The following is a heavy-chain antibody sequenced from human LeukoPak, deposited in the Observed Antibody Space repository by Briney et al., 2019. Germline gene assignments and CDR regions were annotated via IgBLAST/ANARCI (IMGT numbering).Heavy chain of an antibody. V-gene: IGHV4-38-2*01. Sequence: SETLSLTCAVSGYSISSGYYWGWIRQPPGKGLEWIGSIYHSGSTYYNPSLKSRDAISVDTSKNQFSLKLSSVTAADTAVYYCARGVILDYWGQGTLVTVSS. J-gene: IGHJ4*02. CDR3: ARGVILDY. CDR2: IYHSGST. CDR1: GYSISSGYY. D-gene: IGHD3-16*02.